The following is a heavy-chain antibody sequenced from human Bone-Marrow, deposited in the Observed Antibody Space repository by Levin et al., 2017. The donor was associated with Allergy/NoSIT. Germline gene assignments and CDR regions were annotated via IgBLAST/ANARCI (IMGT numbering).Heavy chain of an antibody. CDR3: VRTPGAIVMTPYFDY. V-gene: IGHV3-23*01. D-gene: IGHD2-21*01. J-gene: IGHJ4*02. Sequence: GESLKISCAASGFRFSDYVMNWVRQAPGKGLEWVSVISGSGDNTYYADSVKGRFTISRDAAKNTLYLQMNSLSAEDTAIYYCVRTPGAIVMTPYFDYWGQGTLVTVSS. CDR1: GFRFSDYV. CDR2: ISGSGDNT.